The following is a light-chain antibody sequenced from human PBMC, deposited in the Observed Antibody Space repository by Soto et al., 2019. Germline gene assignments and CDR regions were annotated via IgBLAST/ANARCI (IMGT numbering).Light chain of an antibody. CDR3: QTSGTGIWV. J-gene: IGLJ3*02. CDR1: SGHSNYA. V-gene: IGLV4-69*01. Sequence: QPVLTQSPSASASLGASVTLTCTLSSGHSNYAIAWHQQQPEKGPRFLMRLNSDGRHTKGDGIPGRFSGSSSGAERHLTICSLQSDDEADYYCQTSGTGIWVFGGGTKLTVL. CDR2: LNSDGRH.